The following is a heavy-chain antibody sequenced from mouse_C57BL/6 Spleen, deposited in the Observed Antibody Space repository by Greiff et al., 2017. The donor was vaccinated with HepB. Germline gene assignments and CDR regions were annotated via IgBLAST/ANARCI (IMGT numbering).Heavy chain of an antibody. CDR1: GFTFSSYA. D-gene: IGHD1-1*01. CDR3: TRAGSSYDFDY. CDR2: ISSGGDYI. Sequence: DVQLVESGEGLVKPGGSLKLSCAASGFTFSSYAMSWVRQTPEKRLEWVAYISSGGDYIYYADTVKGRFTISRDNARNTLYLQMSSLKSEDTAMYYCTRAGSSYDFDYWGQGTTLTVSS. V-gene: IGHV5-9-1*02. J-gene: IGHJ2*01.